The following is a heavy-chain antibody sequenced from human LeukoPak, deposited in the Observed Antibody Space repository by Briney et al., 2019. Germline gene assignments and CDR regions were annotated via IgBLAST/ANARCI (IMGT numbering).Heavy chain of an antibody. CDR3: ARVAAQGDDFWSGYYWNWFDP. CDR1: GYTFTGYY. V-gene: IGHV1-2*02. Sequence: ASVKVSCKASGYTFTGYYMHWVRQAPGQGLEWMGWINPNSGGTNYAQKFQARVTMTRDTSISTAYMELSRLRSDDTAVYYCARVAAQGDDFWSGYYWNWFDPWGQGTLVTVSS. CDR2: INPNSGGT. J-gene: IGHJ5*02. D-gene: IGHD3-3*01.